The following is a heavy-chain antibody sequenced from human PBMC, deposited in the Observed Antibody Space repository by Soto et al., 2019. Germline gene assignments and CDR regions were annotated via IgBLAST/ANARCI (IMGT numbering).Heavy chain of an antibody. D-gene: IGHD6-19*01. CDR1: GYTFTSYA. V-gene: IGHV1-3*01. CDR3: ARAARPGVAVAGWDDAFDI. CDR2: INAGNGNT. J-gene: IGHJ3*02. Sequence: QVQLVQSGAEVKKPGASVKVSCKASGYTFTSYAMHWVRQAPGQRLEWMGWINAGNGNTKYSQKFQGRVTITRDTSASTDYMELSSLRSEDTAVYYCARAARPGVAVAGWDDAFDIWGQGTMVTVSS.